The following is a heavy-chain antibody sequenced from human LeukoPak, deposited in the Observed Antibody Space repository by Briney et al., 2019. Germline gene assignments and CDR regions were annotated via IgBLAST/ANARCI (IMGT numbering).Heavy chain of an antibody. CDR1: GFSFSTSP. Sequence: GGSLRLSCAASGFSFSTSPMSWVRQPPGKGLEWVSAMNSGPGATFYRDSVRGRFTISRDDSKSTLYLQMNSLRAEDTGTYYCAKTHYDLLDVWGQGTTVTVSS. CDR2: MNSGPGAT. J-gene: IGHJ6*02. CDR3: AKTHYDLLDV. D-gene: IGHD5-12*01. V-gene: IGHV3-23*01.